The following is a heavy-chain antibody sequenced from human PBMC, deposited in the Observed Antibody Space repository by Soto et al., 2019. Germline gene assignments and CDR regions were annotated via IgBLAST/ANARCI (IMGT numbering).Heavy chain of an antibody. Sequence: SETLSLTCTGSGGSISSYYWSWIRQPPGKGLEWIGYIYYSGSTNYNPSLKSRVTISVDTSKNQFSLKLSSVTAADTAVYYCAAALVRFGELLFDYWGQGTLVTVSS. V-gene: IGHV4-59*01. J-gene: IGHJ4*02. CDR1: GGSISSYY. CDR3: AAALVRFGELLFDY. D-gene: IGHD3-10*01. CDR2: IYYSGST.